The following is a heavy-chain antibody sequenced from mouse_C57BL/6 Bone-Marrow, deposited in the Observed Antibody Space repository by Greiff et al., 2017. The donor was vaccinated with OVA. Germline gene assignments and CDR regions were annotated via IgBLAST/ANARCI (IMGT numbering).Heavy chain of an antibody. D-gene: IGHD2-4*01. CDR3: ATYDYVWFAY. CDR1: GFSLTSYG. CDR2: IWSGGST. J-gene: IGHJ3*01. V-gene: IGHV2-2*01. Sequence: QVQLKQSGPGLVQPSQGLSITCTVSGFSLTSYGVHWVRQSPGKGLEWLGVIWSGGSTDYNAVFISRLSISKDNSKSQVFFKMNSLQADDTAIYYCATYDYVWFAYWGQGTLVTVSA.